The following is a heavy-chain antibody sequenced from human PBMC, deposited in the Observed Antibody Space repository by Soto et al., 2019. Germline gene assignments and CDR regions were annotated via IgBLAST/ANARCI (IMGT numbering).Heavy chain of an antibody. J-gene: IGHJ4*02. Sequence: QVQLQESGPGLVKPSQTLSLTCTVSGGSISSGGYYWSWIRQHPGKGLEWIGYIYYSGSTYYYPSLKSRVTISVDTSKNQFSLKLSSVTAADTAVYYCARVAVRRYGSGSYRSFDYWGQGTLVTVSS. V-gene: IGHV4-31*03. CDR2: IYYSGST. D-gene: IGHD3-10*01. CDR3: ARVAVRRYGSGSYRSFDY. CDR1: GGSISSGGYY.